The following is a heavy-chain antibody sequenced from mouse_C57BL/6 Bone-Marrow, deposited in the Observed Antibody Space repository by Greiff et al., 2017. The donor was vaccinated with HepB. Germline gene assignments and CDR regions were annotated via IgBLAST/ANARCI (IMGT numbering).Heavy chain of an antibody. V-gene: IGHV1-22*01. D-gene: IGHD3-3*01. J-gene: IGHJ3*01. Sequence: EVHLVESGPELVKPGASVKMSCKASGYTFTDYNMHWVKQSHGKSLEWIGYINPNNGGTSYNQKFKGKATLTVNKSSSTAYMELRSLTSEDSAVYYCAREGWVPWFAYWGQGTLVTVSA. CDR3: AREGWVPWFAY. CDR1: GYTFTDYN. CDR2: INPNNGGT.